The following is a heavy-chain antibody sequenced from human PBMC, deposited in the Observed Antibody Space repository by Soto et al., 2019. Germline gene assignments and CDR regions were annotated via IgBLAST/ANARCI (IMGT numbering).Heavy chain of an antibody. D-gene: IGHD5-18*01. Sequence: QVQLVESGGGLVQPGRSLRLSCAASGFTFMSYALHWVRQAPGKGLEWVAVTSYDGSSEFYADSVKGRFTISRDNSRDTLYLQMDSLRGDDTAVYYCARARGFSHGSNLPFDYWGRGTLVTVSS. CDR1: GFTFMSYA. J-gene: IGHJ4*02. CDR2: TSYDGSSE. V-gene: IGHV3-30-3*01. CDR3: ARARGFSHGSNLPFDY.